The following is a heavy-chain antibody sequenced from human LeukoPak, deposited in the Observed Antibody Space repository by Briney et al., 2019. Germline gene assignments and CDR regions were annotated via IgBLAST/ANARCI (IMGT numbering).Heavy chain of an antibody. J-gene: IGHJ4*02. D-gene: IGHD1-14*01. Sequence: ASVMVSCKASGYTFTGYYMHWVRQAPGQGVEWMGWINPNSGGTNYAQKFQGRVTMTRDTSISTAYMELSRLRSDDTAVYYCARDPDRSEDYWGQGPLVTVSS. CDR3: ARDPDRSEDY. V-gene: IGHV1-2*02. CDR1: GYTFTGYY. CDR2: INPNSGGT.